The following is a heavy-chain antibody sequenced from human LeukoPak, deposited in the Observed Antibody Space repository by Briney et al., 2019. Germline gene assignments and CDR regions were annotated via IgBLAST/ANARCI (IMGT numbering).Heavy chain of an antibody. CDR2: INHSGST. J-gene: IGHJ6*02. CDR3: ARAGPAATRYYYCGMDV. V-gene: IGHV4-34*01. CDR1: GGSFSGYY. D-gene: IGHD2-15*01. Sequence: KPSETLSLTCAVYGGSFSGYYWSWIRQPPGKGLEWIGEINHSGSTNYNPSLKSRVTISVDTSKNQFSLKLSSVTAADTAVYYCARAGPAATRYYYCGMDVWGQGTTVTVSS.